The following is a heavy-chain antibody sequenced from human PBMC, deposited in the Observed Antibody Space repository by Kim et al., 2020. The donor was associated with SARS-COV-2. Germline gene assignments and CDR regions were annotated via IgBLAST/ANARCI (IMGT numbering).Heavy chain of an antibody. Sequence: SETLSLTCNVSGTPIDGHHWSWIRQPPGKGLEWVGNILYSMTTAYNPSLKSRVTISVDTSKSQISLSLTSVTTADTAVYYCARLKTVTRLDFWGPGTLV. J-gene: IGHJ4*02. CDR3: ARLKTVTRLDF. V-gene: IGHV4-59*11. D-gene: IGHD4-17*01. CDR2: ILYSMTT. CDR1: GTPIDGHH.